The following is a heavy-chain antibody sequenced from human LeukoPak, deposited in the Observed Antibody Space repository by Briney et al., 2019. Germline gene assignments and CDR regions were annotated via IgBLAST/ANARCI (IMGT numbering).Heavy chain of an antibody. D-gene: IGHD3-22*01. CDR1: GDSVSSNSAA. J-gene: IGHJ3*01. CDR2: TYYRSKRYN. Sequence: SQTLSLTCAISGDSVSSNSAAWNWIRQSPSRGLEWLGRTYYRSKRYNDYAVSVKSRITINPDTSKNQFSLQLNFVTPEDTAVYYCAREAPDEYYESSVPDAFDVWGQGTMVTVSS. CDR3: AREAPDEYYESSVPDAFDV. V-gene: IGHV6-1*01.